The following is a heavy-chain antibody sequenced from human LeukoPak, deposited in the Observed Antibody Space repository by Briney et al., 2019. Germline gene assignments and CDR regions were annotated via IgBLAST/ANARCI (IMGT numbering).Heavy chain of an antibody. Sequence: SETLSLTCAVYGGSFSGYYWSWIRQPPGKGLEWIGEIYLYGTTNYNPSFTSRVTMSVDRSRNQFSLKLTSVTAADTAVYYCARQKWEQQGRDYYFNGLDVWGPGTTVIVSS. V-gene: IGHV4-34*01. J-gene: IGHJ6*02. CDR1: GGSFSGYY. CDR3: ARQKWEQQGRDYYFNGLDV. CDR2: IYLYGTT. D-gene: IGHD1/OR15-1a*01.